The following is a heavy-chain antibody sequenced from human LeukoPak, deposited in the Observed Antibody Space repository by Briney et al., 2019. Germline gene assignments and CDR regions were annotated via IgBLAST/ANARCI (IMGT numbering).Heavy chain of an antibody. CDR2: IYYSGST. CDR3: ARRRVAGTHFDY. Sequence: PSETLSLTCTVSGGSISSYYWSWIRQPPGKGLEWIGYIYYSGSTNYNPSLKSRVTMSVDTSKNQFSLKLSSVTAADTAVYYCARRRVAGTHFDYWGQGTLVTVSS. D-gene: IGHD6-19*01. CDR1: GGSISSYY. V-gene: IGHV4-59*08. J-gene: IGHJ4*02.